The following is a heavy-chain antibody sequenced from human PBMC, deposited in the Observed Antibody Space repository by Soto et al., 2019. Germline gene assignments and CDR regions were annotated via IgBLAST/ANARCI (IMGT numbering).Heavy chain of an antibody. D-gene: IGHD6-6*01. CDR2: IYPGDSDT. J-gene: IGHJ6*02. CDR1: GYSFTSYW. V-gene: IGHV5-51*01. Sequence: PGESLKISCKGSGYSFTSYWIGWVRQMPGKGLEWMGIIYPGDSDTRYSPSFQGQVTISADKSISTAYLQWSSLKASDTAVYYCARGIAARPTLRSYYYYGMDVWGQGTTVTVSS. CDR3: ARGIAARPTLRSYYYYGMDV.